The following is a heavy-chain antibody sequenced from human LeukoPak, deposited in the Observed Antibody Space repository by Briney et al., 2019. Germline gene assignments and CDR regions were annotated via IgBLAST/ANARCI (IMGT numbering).Heavy chain of an antibody. J-gene: IGHJ4*02. CDR1: GFTFNDYA. Sequence: GGSLRLSCATSGFTFNDYAMYWVRQAPGKGLEWVSGISWNSRSIAYADSVKGRFTISRDNAKNSLYLQMNSLRAEDMALYYCTKEGSSWSTFDYWGQGTLVTVSS. CDR2: ISWNSRSI. D-gene: IGHD6-13*01. V-gene: IGHV3-9*03. CDR3: TKEGSSWSTFDY.